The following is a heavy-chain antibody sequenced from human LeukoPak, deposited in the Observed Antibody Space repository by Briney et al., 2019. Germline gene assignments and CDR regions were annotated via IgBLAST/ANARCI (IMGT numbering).Heavy chain of an antibody. Sequence: ASVKVSCKASGYTFTGYYMHWVRQAPGQGLEWMGRINPNSGGTNYAQKFQGRVTMTRDTSISTAYMELSRLRSDDTAVYYCARDRPRWAAAGMKYNWFDPWGQGTLVTVSS. CDR1: GYTFTGYY. J-gene: IGHJ5*02. V-gene: IGHV1-2*06. CDR2: INPNSGGT. D-gene: IGHD6-13*01. CDR3: ARDRPRWAAAGMKYNWFDP.